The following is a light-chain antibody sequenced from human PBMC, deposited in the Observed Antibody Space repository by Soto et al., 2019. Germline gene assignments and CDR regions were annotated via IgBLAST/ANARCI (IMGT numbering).Light chain of an antibody. CDR1: QSVSSD. J-gene: IGKJ1*01. CDR2: GTS. CDR3: QQYNNWPRT. Sequence: EIVMTQSPATLSVSPGERATLSCRASQSVSSDVAWYQQKRGQPPRLLMYGTSTRAADFPARFSGSGSGTDFTLTISSLQAEDFAIYFCQQYNNWPRTFGQGTKVDSK. V-gene: IGKV3-15*01.